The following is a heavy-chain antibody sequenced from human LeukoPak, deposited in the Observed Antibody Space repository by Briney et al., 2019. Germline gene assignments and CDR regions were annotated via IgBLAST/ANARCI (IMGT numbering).Heavy chain of an antibody. CDR2: IYHSGST. J-gene: IGHJ4*02. Sequence: PSETLSLTCAVSGGSISSSNWWSWVRQPPGKGLEWIGEIYHSGSTNYNPSLKSRVTISVDTSKNQFSLKLSSVTAADTAVYYCARHAIMAPFDYWGQGTLVTVSS. CDR1: GGSISSSNW. V-gene: IGHV4-4*02. CDR3: ARHAIMAPFDY. D-gene: IGHD3-16*01.